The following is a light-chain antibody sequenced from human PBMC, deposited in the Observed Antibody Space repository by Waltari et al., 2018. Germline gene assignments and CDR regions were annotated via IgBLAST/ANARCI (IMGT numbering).Light chain of an antibody. Sequence: QSALTQPPSASGSPGQSVTISCTGTSSDVGGYNYVSWYQPHPGKAPKLMIYEVNKRPSGVPDRFAGSRSGNSASLTVSGLQAEDEADYYCSSYSGSNDYVFGTGIEVTVL. J-gene: IGLJ1*01. V-gene: IGLV2-8*01. CDR3: SSYSGSNDYV. CDR1: SSDVGGYNY. CDR2: EVN.